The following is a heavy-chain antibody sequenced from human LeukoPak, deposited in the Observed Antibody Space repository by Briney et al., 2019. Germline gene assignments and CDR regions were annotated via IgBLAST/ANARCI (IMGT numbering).Heavy chain of an antibody. CDR1: GFTFSSYE. CDR2: ISSSGSTI. CDR3: AREGSQGYYYYGMDV. J-gene: IGHJ6*02. D-gene: IGHD6-13*01. V-gene: IGHV3-48*03. Sequence: GGSLRLSCAASGFTFSSYEMNWVRQAPGKGLEWVSYISSSGSTIYYADSVKGRFTISRDNAKNSLYLQMNSPRAEDTAVYYCAREGSQGYYYYGMDVWGQGTTVTVSS.